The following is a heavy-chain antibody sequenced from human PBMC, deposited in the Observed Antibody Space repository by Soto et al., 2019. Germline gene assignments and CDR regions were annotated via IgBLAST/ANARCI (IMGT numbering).Heavy chain of an antibody. CDR2: IYPGDSDT. Sequence: PGESLKISCKGSGYSFTTYWIGWVRQMPGKGLEWMGIIYPGDSDTRYSPSFQGQVTISADKSISTAYLQWSSLKASDTAMYYCARLIGYCSSTTCNGAFDIWGQGTMVTVSS. V-gene: IGHV5-51*01. D-gene: IGHD2-2*01. J-gene: IGHJ3*02. CDR1: GYSFTTYW. CDR3: ARLIGYCSSTTCNGAFDI.